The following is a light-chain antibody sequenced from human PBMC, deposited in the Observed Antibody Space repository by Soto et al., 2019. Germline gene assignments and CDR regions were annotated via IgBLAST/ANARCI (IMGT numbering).Light chain of an antibody. V-gene: IGLV2-11*01. CDR1: GSDVGDSSY. J-gene: IGLJ3*02. CDR3: SLSPGSLTWL. CDR2: EVN. Sequence: QSVLTQPRSVSGTPGQSVTISCTATGSDVGDSSYVSWYQLHAGKAPKLMIYEVNNRPAGVPDRFSGFKSGSTASLTISRRQGDDDDEYYCSLSPGSLTWLFGGGTQLTVL.